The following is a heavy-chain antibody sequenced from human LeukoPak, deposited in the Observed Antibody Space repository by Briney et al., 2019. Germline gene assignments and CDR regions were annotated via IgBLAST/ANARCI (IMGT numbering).Heavy chain of an antibody. CDR2: ISSSSSTI. D-gene: IGHD7-27*01. J-gene: IGHJ4*02. V-gene: IGHV3-48*04. Sequence: PGGSLRLSCAASGFTFSSYSMNWVRQAPGEGLEWVSYISSSSSTIYYADSVKGRFTISRDNAKNSLYLQMNSLRAEDTAVYYCARVSGALDYWGQGTLVTVSS. CDR3: ARVSGALDY. CDR1: GFTFSSYS.